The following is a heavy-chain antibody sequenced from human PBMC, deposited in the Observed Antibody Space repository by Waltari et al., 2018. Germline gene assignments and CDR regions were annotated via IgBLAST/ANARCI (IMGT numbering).Heavy chain of an antibody. Sequence: QVQLQQSGPGLVKPSQTLSLTCAISGDSVSSNSAAWNWIRQSPSRGLEWLGRTYYRSKWYNDYAVSVKSRITINPDTSKNQFSLQLNSVTPEDTAVYYCAGSIAVAGYSGPGWFDPWGQGTLVTVSS. CDR1: GDSVSSNSAA. CDR2: TYYRSKWYN. J-gene: IGHJ5*02. D-gene: IGHD6-19*01. V-gene: IGHV6-1*01. CDR3: AGSIAVAGYSGPGWFDP.